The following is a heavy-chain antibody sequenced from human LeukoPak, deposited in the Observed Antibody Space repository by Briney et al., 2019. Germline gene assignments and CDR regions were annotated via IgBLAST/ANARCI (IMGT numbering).Heavy chain of an antibody. CDR3: ARLPYRGSNCYFDY. CDR2: IYPGDSDT. Sequence: GESLKISCKGSGYSFTNYLIGWVRQMPGKGLEWMGIIYPGDSDTRYSPSFQGQVTLSADKSISTAYLQWSSLKASDTAMYYCARLPYRGSNCYFDYRGQGTLVTVSS. CDR1: GYSFTNYL. V-gene: IGHV5-51*01. D-gene: IGHD6-13*01. J-gene: IGHJ4*02.